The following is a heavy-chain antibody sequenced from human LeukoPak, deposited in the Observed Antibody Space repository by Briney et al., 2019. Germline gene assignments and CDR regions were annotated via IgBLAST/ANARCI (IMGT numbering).Heavy chain of an antibody. V-gene: IGHV3-48*01. CDR1: GFTFSSYS. CDR3: AREYCSSTSCLYDY. D-gene: IGHD2-2*01. CDR2: ISSSSSTI. J-gene: IGHJ4*02. Sequence: PGGSLRLSCAASGFTFSSYSMNWVRQAPGKGLEWVSYISSSSSTIYYADSVKGRFTISRDKAKNSLYLQMNSLRAEDTVVYYCAREYCSSTSCLYDYWGQGTLVTVSS.